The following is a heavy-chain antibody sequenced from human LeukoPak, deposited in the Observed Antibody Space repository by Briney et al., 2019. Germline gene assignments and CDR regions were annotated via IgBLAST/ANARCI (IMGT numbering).Heavy chain of an antibody. Sequence: SETLSLTCTVSGASISTYYWNWVRQPAGKGLEWIVRIFYTGSPNYHPPLNSPAPMSLDPFKNQSSLPLSPLTAADPAVYYCASGGSSWSSNWFDLWGQGTLVTVSS. V-gene: IGHV4-4*07. J-gene: IGHJ5*02. CDR2: IFYTGSP. CDR3: ASGGSSWSSNWFDL. CDR1: GASISTYY. D-gene: IGHD6-13*01.